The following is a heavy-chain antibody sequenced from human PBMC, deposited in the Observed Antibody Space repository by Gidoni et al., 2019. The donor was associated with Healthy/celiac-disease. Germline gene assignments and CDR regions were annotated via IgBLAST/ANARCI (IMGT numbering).Heavy chain of an antibody. J-gene: IGHJ4*02. CDR1: GFTFDDSA. D-gene: IGHD6-13*01. CDR2: ISWNSGSI. Sequence: EVQLVESGGGLVQPGRSLRLSCAASGFTFDDSAMPWVRQAPGKGLEWVSGISWNSGSIGYADSVKGRFTISRDNAKNSLYLQMNSLRAEDTALYYCAKSGWGPLYSSSWYAVDYWGQGTLVTVSS. V-gene: IGHV3-9*01. CDR3: AKSGWGPLYSSSWYAVDY.